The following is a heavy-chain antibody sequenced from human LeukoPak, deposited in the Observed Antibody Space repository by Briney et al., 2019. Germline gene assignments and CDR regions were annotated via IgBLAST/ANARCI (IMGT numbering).Heavy chain of an antibody. CDR3: ARGASY. V-gene: IGHV3-7*04. CDR1: GFTFSTYC. Sequence: GGSLRLSCAVSGFTFSTYCMNWVRQAPGKGPEWVANIKPDGSEKFYVDSVKGRFTVSRDNAKNLLYLQMNSLRAEDTALYYCARGASYWGQGTLVTVSS. CDR2: IKPDGSEK. J-gene: IGHJ4*02.